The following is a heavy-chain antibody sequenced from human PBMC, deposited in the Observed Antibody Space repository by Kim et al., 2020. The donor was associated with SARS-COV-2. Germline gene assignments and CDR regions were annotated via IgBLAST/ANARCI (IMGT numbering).Heavy chain of an antibody. CDR2: MNPNSGNT. D-gene: IGHD3-22*01. J-gene: IGHJ4*02. V-gene: IGHV1-8*01. Sequence: ASVKVSCKASGYTFTSYDINWVRQATGQGLEWMGWMNPNSGNTGYAQKFQGRVTMTRNTSISTAYMELSSLRSEDTAVYYCARARRAYYYDSSGYSTPIYWGQGTLVTVSS. CDR3: ARARRAYYYDSSGYSTPIY. CDR1: GYTFTSYD.